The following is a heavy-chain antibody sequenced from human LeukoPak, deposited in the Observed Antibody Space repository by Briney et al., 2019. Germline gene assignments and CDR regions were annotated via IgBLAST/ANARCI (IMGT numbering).Heavy chain of an antibody. V-gene: IGHV1-69*05. CDR3: ASDYCGGDCYPPYYFDY. CDR2: IIPIFGTA. D-gene: IGHD2-21*02. J-gene: IGHJ4*02. Sequence: SVKVSCKASGGTFSSYAISWVRQAPGQGLEWMGRIIPIFGTANYAQKFQGRVTITTDESTSTAYMELSSLRSEDTAVYYCASDYCGGDCYPPYYFDYWGQGTLVTVSS. CDR1: GGTFSSYA.